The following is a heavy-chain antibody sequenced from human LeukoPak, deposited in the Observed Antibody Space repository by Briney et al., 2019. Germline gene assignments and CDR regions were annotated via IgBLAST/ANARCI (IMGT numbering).Heavy chain of an antibody. J-gene: IGHJ4*02. Sequence: GSLRLSCAASGFTFNEFGVHWVRQAPGQGLEWVALIWYDGSNKCYADSVKGRFTISRDNSKNTVYLQMNSLRVEDTAIYYCARDRPTGSYYSIDYWGQGTLATVSS. V-gene: IGHV3-33*01. CDR1: GFTFNEFG. D-gene: IGHD1-26*01. CDR2: IWYDGSNK. CDR3: ARDRPTGSYYSIDY.